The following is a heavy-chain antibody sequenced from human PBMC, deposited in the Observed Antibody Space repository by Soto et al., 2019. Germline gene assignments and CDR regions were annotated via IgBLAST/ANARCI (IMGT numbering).Heavy chain of an antibody. CDR2: ISGSGGST. CDR3: AKLFGDYVFYYYMDV. D-gene: IGHD4-17*01. J-gene: IGHJ6*03. Sequence: GGSLRLSCAASGFTFSSYAMSWVRQAPGKGLEWVSAISGSGGSTYYADSVKGRFTISRDNSENTLYLQMNSLRAEDTAVYYCAKLFGDYVFYYYMDVWGKGTTVTVSS. V-gene: IGHV3-23*01. CDR1: GFTFSSYA.